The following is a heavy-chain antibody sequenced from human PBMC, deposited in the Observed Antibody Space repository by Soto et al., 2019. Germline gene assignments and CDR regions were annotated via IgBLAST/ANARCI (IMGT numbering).Heavy chain of an antibody. V-gene: IGHV4-31*03. CDR1: GGSISSGGYY. CDR2: IYYSGST. CDR3: ASSLCGVPSCNWFDP. J-gene: IGHJ5*02. Sequence: SETLSLTCTVSGGSISSGGYYWSWIRQHPGKGLEWIGYIYYSGSTYYNPSLKSRVTISVDTSKNQFSLKLSSVTAADTAVYYWASSLCGVPSCNWFDPWGQGTLVTVSS. D-gene: IGHD2-2*01.